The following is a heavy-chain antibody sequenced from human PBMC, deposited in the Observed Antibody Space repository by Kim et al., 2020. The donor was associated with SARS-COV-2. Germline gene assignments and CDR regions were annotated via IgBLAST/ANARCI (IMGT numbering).Heavy chain of an antibody. J-gene: IGHJ5*02. V-gene: IGHV4-34*01. D-gene: IGHD2-15*01. Sequence: SETLSLTCAVYGGSFSGYYWSWIRQPPGKGLEWIGEINHSGSTNYNPSLKSRVTISVDTSKNQFSLKLSSVTAADTAVYYCARKNPIYIVVVVAATPGGWFDPWGQGTLVTVSS. CDR1: GGSFSGYY. CDR3: ARKNPIYIVVVVAATPGGWFDP. CDR2: INHSGST.